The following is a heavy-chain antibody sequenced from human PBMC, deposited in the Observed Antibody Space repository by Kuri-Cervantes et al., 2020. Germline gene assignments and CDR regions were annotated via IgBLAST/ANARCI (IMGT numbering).Heavy chain of an antibody. Sequence: GGSLRLSCAASGFTFSSYAMHWVRQAPGKGLEWVAAISYDGSNKYYAGSVKGRFTISRDNSKNTLYLQMNSLRAEDTAVYYCARALHIAVAGNFDYWGQGTLVTVSS. V-gene: IGHV3-30-3*01. CDR2: ISYDGSNK. J-gene: IGHJ4*02. CDR3: ARALHIAVAGNFDY. CDR1: GFTFSSYA. D-gene: IGHD6-19*01.